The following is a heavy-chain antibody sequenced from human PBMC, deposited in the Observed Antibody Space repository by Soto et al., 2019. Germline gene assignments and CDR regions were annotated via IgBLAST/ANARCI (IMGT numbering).Heavy chain of an antibody. CDR2: IYCSGST. V-gene: IGHV4-59*01. J-gene: IGHJ6*03. CDR3: ARVGGAFDGSSWYRTNYYYMDV. CDR1: GGSISSYY. Sequence: SETLSLTCTVSGGSISSYYWSWIRQPPGKGLEWIGYIYCSGSTNYNPSLKSRVTISVDTSKNQFSLKLSSVTAADTAVYYCARVGGAFDGSSWYRTNYYYMDVWGKGTTVTVSS. D-gene: IGHD6-13*01.